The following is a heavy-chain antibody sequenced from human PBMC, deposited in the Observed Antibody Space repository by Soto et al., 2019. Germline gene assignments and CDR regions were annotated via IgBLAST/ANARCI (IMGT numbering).Heavy chain of an antibody. Sequence: GGSLRLSCAASGFTFSSYSMNWVRQAPGKGLEWVSSISRSAGNTYYADSVKGRFTISRDNAKNSLYLQMNSLRAEDTAVYYCARDRGYDAHDYYYNAMDVWGQGTTVTVSS. CDR3: ARDRGYDAHDYYYNAMDV. J-gene: IGHJ6*02. CDR1: GFTFSSYS. CDR2: ISRSAGNT. V-gene: IGHV3-21*01. D-gene: IGHD3-10*01.